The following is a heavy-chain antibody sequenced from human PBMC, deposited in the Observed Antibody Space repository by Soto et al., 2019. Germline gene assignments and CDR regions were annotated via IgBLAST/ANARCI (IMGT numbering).Heavy chain of an antibody. CDR1: GGSFSSTFYY. CDR3: ARSLARGMSFDS. V-gene: IGHV4-39*01. Sequence: SETLSLTCTVSGGSFSSTFYYWGWVRQPPGEGLEWIGNIYFSGNTYYNPSLKSRLTISLDASKTQFSLNLNSVAAADTAVYYCARSLARGMSFDSWGQGTLVTVSS. CDR2: IYFSGNT. J-gene: IGHJ4*02. D-gene: IGHD3-10*01.